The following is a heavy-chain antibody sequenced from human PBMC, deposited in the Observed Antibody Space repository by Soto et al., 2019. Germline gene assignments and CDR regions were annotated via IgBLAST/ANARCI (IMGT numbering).Heavy chain of an antibody. CDR2: ISGSGGSP. J-gene: IGHJ3*02. CDR3: ALDYYGSGSYPNDAFDI. CDR1: EFTFTGSP. D-gene: IGHD3-10*01. Sequence: EVQLLESGGALVQPGGSLRPPGAPSEFTFTGSPMAGARQPPGRGRGWVSAISGSGGSPYYADSVKGRFTISRDNYKKTLYLQMNSLRAEDTAVYYCALDYYGSGSYPNDAFDIWGQGTMVTVSS. V-gene: IGHV3-23*01.